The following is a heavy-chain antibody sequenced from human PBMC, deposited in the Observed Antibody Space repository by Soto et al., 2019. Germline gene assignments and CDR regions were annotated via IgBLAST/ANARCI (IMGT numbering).Heavy chain of an antibody. CDR1: GGSISSGDYY. CDR3: ARGRAGEREHYEFDY. V-gene: IGHV4-30-4*01. Sequence: QVQLQESGPGLVKPSQTLSLTCTVSGGSISSGDYYWSWIRQPPGKGLEWIGYIYYSGSTYYNPSLKSRVTIXXDXSXPQFALKLSSVTAADTAVYYCARGRAGEREHYEFDYWGQGTLVTVSS. J-gene: IGHJ4*02. D-gene: IGHD4-17*01. CDR2: IYYSGST.